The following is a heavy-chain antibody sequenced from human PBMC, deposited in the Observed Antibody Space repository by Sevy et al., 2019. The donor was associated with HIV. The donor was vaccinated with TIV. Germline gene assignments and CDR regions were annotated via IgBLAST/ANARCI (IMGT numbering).Heavy chain of an antibody. CDR1: GYTFTYYY. CDR3: ASEVRTGTTSLYYYGIDV. Sequence: ASVKVSCKASGYTFTYYYMYWVRQAPGQGLEWMGRINPNSGVTNYAQKFQGRVTMTRDTSIRTAYMELSRLRSDDTAVYYCASEVRTGTTSLYYYGIDVWGQGTTVTVSS. CDR2: INPNSGVT. V-gene: IGHV1-2*06. J-gene: IGHJ6*02. D-gene: IGHD1-1*01.